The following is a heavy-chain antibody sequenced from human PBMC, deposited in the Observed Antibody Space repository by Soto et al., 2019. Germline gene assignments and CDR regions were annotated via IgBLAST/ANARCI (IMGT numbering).Heavy chain of an antibody. D-gene: IGHD2-15*01. CDR3: ASGHLPRVAYYYYGMDV. Sequence: SVKVSCKASGGTFSSYAISWVRQAPGQGLEWMGGIIPIFGAANYAQKFQGRVTITADESTSTAYMELSSLRSEDTAVYYCASGHLPRVAYYYYGMDVWGQGTTVTVSS. J-gene: IGHJ6*02. V-gene: IGHV1-69*13. CDR1: GGTFSSYA. CDR2: IIPIFGAA.